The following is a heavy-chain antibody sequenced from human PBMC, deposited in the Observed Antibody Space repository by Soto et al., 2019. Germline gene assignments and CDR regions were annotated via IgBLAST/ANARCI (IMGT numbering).Heavy chain of an antibody. V-gene: IGHV3-30*18. CDR2: ISYDGSNK. Sequence: QVQLVESGGGVVQPGRSLRLSCAASGFTFSSYGMHWVRQAPGKGLEWVAVISYDGSNKYYADSVKGRFTISRDNSKNTLYLQMNSLRAEDTAVYYCAKDRGIWFGELLYSVRGMDVWGQGTTVTVSS. CDR3: AKDRGIWFGELLYSVRGMDV. D-gene: IGHD3-10*01. J-gene: IGHJ6*02. CDR1: GFTFSSYG.